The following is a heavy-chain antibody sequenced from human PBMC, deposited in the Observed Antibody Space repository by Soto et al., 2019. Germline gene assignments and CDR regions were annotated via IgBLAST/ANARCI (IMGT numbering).Heavy chain of an antibody. CDR2: IYPGDSDP. CDR3: ARQARYSNYGYYYGRDV. D-gene: IGHD4-4*01. V-gene: IGHV5-51*01. Sequence: PGESLNISCKGSGYSFTNYWIAWVRQMPGKGLEWMGLIYPGDSDPRYSPSFQGQVTISADKSISTAYLKWSSLKASDTAMYYCARQARYSNYGYYYGRDVWGKGTTVTV. J-gene: IGHJ6*01. CDR1: GYSFTNYW.